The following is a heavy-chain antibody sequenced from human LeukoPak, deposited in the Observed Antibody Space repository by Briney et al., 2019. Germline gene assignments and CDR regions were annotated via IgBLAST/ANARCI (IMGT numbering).Heavy chain of an antibody. CDR3: AKERTSEGYFDY. D-gene: IGHD1-1*01. J-gene: IGHJ4*02. CDR1: GFTFSTYA. CDR2: LSGSGGST. V-gene: IGHV3-23*01. Sequence: PGRSLRLSCPASGFTFSTYAISWVRQGPGKGLERVSALSGSGGSTYYADSVKGRFTISRDNSKNTLHLQMNSLRAEDTAVYYCAKERTSEGYFDYWGQGTLVTVSS.